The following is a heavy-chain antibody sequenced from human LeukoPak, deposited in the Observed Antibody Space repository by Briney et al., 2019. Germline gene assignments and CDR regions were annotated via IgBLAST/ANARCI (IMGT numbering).Heavy chain of an antibody. V-gene: IGHV4-39*01. J-gene: IGHJ3*02. D-gene: IGHD3-22*01. CDR2: IYYSGST. CDR3: ARHLYYDSSASEGDGRTFDI. CDR1: GDSISSSSYH. Sequence: PSQTLSLTCTVSGDSISSSSYHWGWIRQPPGRGLDWIGCIYYSGSTNYNPSLKSRVTMSVDTSKNQFSLKLSSVTAAETGVSYCARHLYYDSSASEGDGRTFDIWGQGTMVTVSS.